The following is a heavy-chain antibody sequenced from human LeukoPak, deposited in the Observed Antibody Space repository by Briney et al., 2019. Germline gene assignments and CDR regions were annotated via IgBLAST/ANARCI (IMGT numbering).Heavy chain of an antibody. Sequence: SETLSLTCTVSGYSISSGYYWGWIRQPPGKGLEWIGSIYHSGSTYYNPSLKSRVIISVDTSKNQFSLKLSSVTAADTAVYYCARSLSRYFDWLLSRWFDPWGREPWSPSPQ. CDR2: IYHSGST. V-gene: IGHV4-38-2*02. CDR3: ARSLSRYFDWLLSRWFDP. D-gene: IGHD3-9*01. CDR1: GYSISSGYY. J-gene: IGHJ5*02.